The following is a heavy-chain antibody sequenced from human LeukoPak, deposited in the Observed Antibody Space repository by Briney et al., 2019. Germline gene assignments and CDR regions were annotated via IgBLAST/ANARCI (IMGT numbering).Heavy chain of an antibody. J-gene: IGHJ5*02. D-gene: IGHD2-2*01. CDR3: ARLKGVVPAARRPGSWFDP. Sequence: SETLSLTCTVSGGSISSYYWSWIRQPPGKGLEWIGYIYYSGSTNYNPSLKSRVTISVETSKNEFSLKLSSVTAADTAVYYCARLKGVVPAARRPGSWFDPWGQGTLVTVSS. CDR1: GGSISSYY. V-gene: IGHV4-59*12. CDR2: IYYSGST.